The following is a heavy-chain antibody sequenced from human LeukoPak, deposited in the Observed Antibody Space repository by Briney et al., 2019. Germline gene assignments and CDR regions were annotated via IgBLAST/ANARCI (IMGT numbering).Heavy chain of an antibody. J-gene: IGHJ6*02. D-gene: IGHD3-22*01. V-gene: IGHV1-2*04. CDR3: ARDAVRESSNYDSSGSLGGMDV. CDR2: INPNSGGT. CDR1: GYTFTGYY. Sequence: GASVKVSCKASGYTFTGYYMHWVRQAPGQGLGWMGWINPNSGGTNYAQKFQGWVTMTRDTSISTAYMELSRLRSDDTAVYYCARDAVRESSNYDSSGSLGGMDVWGQGTTVTVSS.